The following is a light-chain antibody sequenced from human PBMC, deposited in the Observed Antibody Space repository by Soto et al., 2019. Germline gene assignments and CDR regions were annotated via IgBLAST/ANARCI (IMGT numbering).Light chain of an antibody. CDR1: SIDIAPYNY. Sequence: QSVLTQPASVSGSPGHSLTISCTGTSIDIAPYNYVSWYQQHPGKAPKLIIYEVSYRPSGISNRFSGSKSGNTASLTISGLQAEEEADYYCSSYTSRTNHVFGTGTKVTVL. J-gene: IGLJ1*01. CDR2: EVS. V-gene: IGLV2-14*01. CDR3: SSYTSRTNHV.